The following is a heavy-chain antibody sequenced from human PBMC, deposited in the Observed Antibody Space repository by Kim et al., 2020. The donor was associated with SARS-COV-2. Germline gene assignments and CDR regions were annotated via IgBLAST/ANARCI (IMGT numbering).Heavy chain of an antibody. CDR1: GFTFSSYW. CDR2: IKQDGSEK. V-gene: IGHV3-7*01. CDR3: ARGPPWYIVVVPAAMSAYYYYGMDV. D-gene: IGHD2-2*01. Sequence: GGSLRLSCAASGFTFSSYWMSWVRQAPGKGLEWVANIKQDGSEKYYVDSVKGRFTISRDNAKNSLYLQMNSLRAEDTAVYYCARGPPWYIVVVPAAMSAYYYYGMDVWGQGTTVTVSS. J-gene: IGHJ6*02.